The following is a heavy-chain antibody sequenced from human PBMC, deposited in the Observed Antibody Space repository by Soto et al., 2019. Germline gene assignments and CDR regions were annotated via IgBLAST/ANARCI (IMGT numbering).Heavy chain of an antibody. CDR2: ISYDGSNK. CDR3: AKDRADILTGYQYYYGMDV. D-gene: IGHD3-9*01. Sequence: QVQLVESGGGGVQPGRSLRLSCAASGFTFSSYGMHWVRQAPGQGLEWVAVISYDGSNKYYADSVKGRFTISRDNSKNTLYLQMNSLRDEDTAVYYCAKDRADILTGYQYYYGMDVWGQGTTVTVS. J-gene: IGHJ6*02. CDR1: GFTFSSYG. V-gene: IGHV3-30*18.